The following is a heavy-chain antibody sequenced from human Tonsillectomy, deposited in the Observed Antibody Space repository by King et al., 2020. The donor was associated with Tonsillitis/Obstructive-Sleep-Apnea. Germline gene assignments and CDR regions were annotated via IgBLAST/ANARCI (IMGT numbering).Heavy chain of an antibody. CDR1: GFTFSNAW. V-gene: IGHV3-15*07. J-gene: IGHJ4*02. CDR3: PIHLYCSSTSCYPPPFDY. Sequence: VQLVESGGGLVKPGGSLRLSCAASGFTFSNAWMNWVRQAPGKGLEWVGRIKSKTDGGTTDYAAPVKGRFTISRDDSKNTLYLQMNSLKTEDTAVYYCPIHLYCSSTSCYPPPFDYWGQGTLVTVSS. D-gene: IGHD2-2*01. CDR2: IKSKTDGGTT.